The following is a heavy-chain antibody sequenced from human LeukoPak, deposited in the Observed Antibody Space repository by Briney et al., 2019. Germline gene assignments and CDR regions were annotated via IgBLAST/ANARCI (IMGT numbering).Heavy chain of an antibody. D-gene: IGHD6-13*01. J-gene: IGHJ5*02. V-gene: IGHV1-2*02. CDR3: ARDWQQLALRNWFDP. CDR2: INPNSGGT. Sequence: ASVKVSCKASGYTFTGYYMHWVRQAPGQGLEWMGWINPNSGGTNYAQKFQGRVTMTRDTSISTAYMELSRLRSDDTAVYYCARDWQQLALRNWFDPWGQGTLVTVSS. CDR1: GYTFTGYY.